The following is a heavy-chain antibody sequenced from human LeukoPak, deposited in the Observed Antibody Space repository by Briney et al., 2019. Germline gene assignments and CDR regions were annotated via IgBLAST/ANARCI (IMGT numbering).Heavy chain of an antibody. CDR2: ISPNSGGT. CDR1: GYTFTGYY. J-gene: IGHJ3*02. Sequence: GASVKVSCKXSGYTFTGYYMHWVRQAPGQGLERVGWISPNSGGTNYSQKFQGRVTMTRDTSISTAYMELSRLRSDDTAVYYCARDPPFWSGYGAFDIWGQGTMVTVSS. V-gene: IGHV1-2*02. CDR3: ARDPPFWSGYGAFDI. D-gene: IGHD3-3*01.